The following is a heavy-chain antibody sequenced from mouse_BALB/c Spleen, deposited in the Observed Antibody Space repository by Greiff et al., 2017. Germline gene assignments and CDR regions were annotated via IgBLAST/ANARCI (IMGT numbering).Heavy chain of an antibody. J-gene: IGHJ4*01. CDR3: ARHTMITTNYAMDY. CDR2: ISSGGGST. CDR1: GFTFSSYA. D-gene: IGHD2-4*01. Sequence: EVQRVESGGGLVKPGGSLKLSCAASGFTFSSYAMSWVRQTPEKRLEWVAYISSGGGSTYYPDTVKGRFTISRDNAKNTLYLQMSSLKSEDTAMYYCARHTMITTNYAMDYWGQGTSVTVSS. V-gene: IGHV5-12-1*01.